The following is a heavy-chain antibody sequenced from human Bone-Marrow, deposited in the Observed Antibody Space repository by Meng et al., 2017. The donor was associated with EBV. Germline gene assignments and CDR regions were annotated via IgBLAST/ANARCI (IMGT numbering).Heavy chain of an antibody. D-gene: IGHD2-15*01. Sequence: QVQGGQSGAEVKKPGSSVKVSWKASGGTFSSYAISWVRQAPGQGLEWMGGIIPIFGTANYAQKFQGRVTITADESTSTAYMELSSLRSEDTAVYYCASTNLGYCSGGSCLGPFDYWGQGTLVTVSS. CDR3: ASTNLGYCSGGSCLGPFDY. J-gene: IGHJ4*02. V-gene: IGHV1-69*01. CDR2: IIPIFGTA. CDR1: GGTFSSYA.